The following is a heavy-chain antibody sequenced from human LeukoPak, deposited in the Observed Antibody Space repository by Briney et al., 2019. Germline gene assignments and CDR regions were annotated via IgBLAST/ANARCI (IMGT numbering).Heavy chain of an antibody. CDR3: ARVFPPNWFDP. CDR2: IYSGGGA. V-gene: IGHV3-66*01. D-gene: IGHD3-10*02. J-gene: IGHJ5*02. CDR1: GFTITSNY. Sequence: GGSLRLSCAASGFTITSNYMSWVRQAPGKGLEWVSIIYSGGGAYYADSVKGRFTISRDNSRNTLFLQMNSLRDEDTAMYYCARVFPPNWFDPWGQGTLVTVSS.